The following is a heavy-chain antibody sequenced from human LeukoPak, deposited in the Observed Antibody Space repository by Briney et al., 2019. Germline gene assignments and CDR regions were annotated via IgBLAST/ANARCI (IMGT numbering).Heavy chain of an antibody. Sequence: GGSLRLSCAASGFIFSTYWMHWVRRAPGEGLVWVSRMNGDGTSTTYADSVTGRFTISRDNAKNTLYLQMNSLRAEDTAVYYCARARGYYDSSGQDWYFDLWGRGTLVTVSS. V-gene: IGHV3-74*01. CDR1: GFIFSTYW. J-gene: IGHJ2*01. D-gene: IGHD3-22*01. CDR3: ARARGYYDSSGQDWYFDL. CDR2: MNGDGTST.